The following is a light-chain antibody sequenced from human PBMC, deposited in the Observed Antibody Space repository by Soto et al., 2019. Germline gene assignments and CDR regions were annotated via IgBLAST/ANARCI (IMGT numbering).Light chain of an antibody. CDR2: GAS. V-gene: IGKV3-15*01. J-gene: IGKJ1*01. CDR1: QSVGSN. Sequence: EIVMTQSPATLSVSPGDRAALSCRASQSVGSNLAWYHQKPGQAPRLLIYGASTRATGIPARFSGSGSGTGFTLTISSLQSVDFAIYFCQQYNNWPPDRTFGQGTKLEIK. CDR3: QQYNNWPPDRT.